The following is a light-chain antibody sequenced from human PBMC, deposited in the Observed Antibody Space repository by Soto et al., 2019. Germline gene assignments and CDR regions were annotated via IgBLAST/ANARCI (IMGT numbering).Light chain of an antibody. Sequence: QSVLTQPPCASGCPGQSVTISCAGTSSDVGAYIFVSWYQQHPGKAPKLMVYDVNRRPPGVPDRFFGSKSGNTASLTVSALQAEDEADYYCVSFAGGTYVFGTGTKVTVL. CDR2: DVN. J-gene: IGLJ1*01. CDR3: VSFAGGTYV. CDR1: SSDVGAYIF. V-gene: IGLV2-8*01.